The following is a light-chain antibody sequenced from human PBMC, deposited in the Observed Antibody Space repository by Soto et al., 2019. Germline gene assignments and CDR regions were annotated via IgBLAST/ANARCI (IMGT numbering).Light chain of an antibody. J-gene: IGLJ2*01. Sequence: QSALTQPASVSGSPGQSITISCTGTSSDIGGYRYVSWYQQHPGTAPKVIIYDVSNRPSGVSSRFSGSKSGNTASLTISGLQAEDEADYHCSSYTNNGTQVFGGGTKVTVL. CDR2: DVS. CDR1: SSDIGGYRY. CDR3: SSYTNNGTQV. V-gene: IGLV2-14*01.